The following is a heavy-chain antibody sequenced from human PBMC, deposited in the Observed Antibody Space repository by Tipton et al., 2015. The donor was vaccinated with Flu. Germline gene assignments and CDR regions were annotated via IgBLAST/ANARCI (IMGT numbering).Heavy chain of an antibody. CDR2: IYYSGST. CDR3: ARGGYDFWSGYYRGLDYYYYYYMDV. V-gene: IGHV4-59*01. D-gene: IGHD3-3*01. Sequence: TLSLTCTVSGGSISSYYWSWIRQPPGKGLEWIGYIYYSGSTNYNPPLKSRVTISVDTSKNQFSLKLSSVTAADTAVYYCARGGYDFWSGYYRGLDYYYYYYMDVWGKGTTVTVSS. CDR1: GGSISSYY. J-gene: IGHJ6*03.